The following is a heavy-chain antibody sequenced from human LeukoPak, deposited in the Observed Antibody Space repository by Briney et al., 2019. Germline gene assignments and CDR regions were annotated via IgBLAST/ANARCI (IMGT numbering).Heavy chain of an antibody. V-gene: IGHV3-7*01. CDR1: GFTFSSYW. CDR3: ASGAVLRFLEWSLIFDY. CDR2: IKQDGSEK. J-gene: IGHJ4*02. Sequence: GGSLRLSCAASGFTFSSYWMSWVRQAPGKGLEWVANIKQDGSEKYYVDSVKGRFTISRDNAKNSLYLQMNSLRAEDTAVYYCASGAVLRFLEWSLIFDYWGQGTLVTVSS. D-gene: IGHD3-3*01.